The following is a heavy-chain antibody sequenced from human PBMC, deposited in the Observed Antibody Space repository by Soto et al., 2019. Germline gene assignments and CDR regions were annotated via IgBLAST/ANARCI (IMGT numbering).Heavy chain of an antibody. CDR3: ASASIFGVVISRLGMDV. Sequence: PETLSLTCPVSGGSVSSGIYYWGWIRPPPGKGLEWIGYIYYSGSTNYNPSLKSRVTISVDTSKNQFSLKLSSVTAADTAVYYCASASIFGVVISRLGMDVWGQGTTVNVSS. V-gene: IGHV4-61*01. D-gene: IGHD3-3*01. J-gene: IGHJ6*02. CDR2: IYYSGST. CDR1: GGSVSSGIYY.